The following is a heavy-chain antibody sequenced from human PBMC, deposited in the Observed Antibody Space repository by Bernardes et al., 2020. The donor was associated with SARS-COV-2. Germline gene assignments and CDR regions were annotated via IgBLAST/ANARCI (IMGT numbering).Heavy chain of an antibody. CDR1: GGTFSSYA. V-gene: IGHV1-69*13. D-gene: IGHD5-12*01. CDR2: IIPIFGTA. Sequence: SVKVSCKASGGTFSSYAISWVRQAPGQGLEWMGGIIPIFGTANYAQKFQGRVTITADESTSTAYMELSSLRSEDTAVYYCASDTDGYKANDYWGQGTLVTVSS. CDR3: ASDTDGYKANDY. J-gene: IGHJ4*02.